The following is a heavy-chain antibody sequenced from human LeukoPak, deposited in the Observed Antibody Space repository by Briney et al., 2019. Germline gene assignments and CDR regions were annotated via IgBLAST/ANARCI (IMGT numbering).Heavy chain of an antibody. D-gene: IGHD3-16*02. CDR1: GFTFSYYG. Sequence: GGSLRLSCVASGFTFSYYGMSWVRQAPGKGLEWVSAIEGGSVRAYYADSVKGRFTISRDNSKDTLYLQMNSLRAEDTAVYYCAKEGGYGELSSYFDYWGQGTLVTVSS. CDR3: AKEGGYGELSSYFDY. J-gene: IGHJ4*02. CDR2: IEGGSVRA. V-gene: IGHV3-23*01.